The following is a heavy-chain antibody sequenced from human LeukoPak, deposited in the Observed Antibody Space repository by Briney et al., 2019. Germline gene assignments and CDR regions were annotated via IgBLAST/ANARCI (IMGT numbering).Heavy chain of an antibody. J-gene: IGHJ4*02. V-gene: IGHV3-23*01. CDR2: ISGSGGDI. D-gene: IGHD2-2*02. CDR3: ARGFCTSSSCYNDY. Sequence: PGGSLRLSCAASGFTFSSFAMIWFRQAPGKGLEWVSTISGSGGDIYYADSVRGRFTISRDNSKNTLYLQMNSLRAEDTAVYSCARGFCTSSSCYNDYWGQGTLVTVSS. CDR1: GFTFSSFA.